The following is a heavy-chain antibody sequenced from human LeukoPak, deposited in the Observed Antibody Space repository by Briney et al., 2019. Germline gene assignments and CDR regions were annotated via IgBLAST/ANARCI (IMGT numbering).Heavy chain of an antibody. J-gene: IGHJ5*02. Sequence: ASETLSLTCAVYGGSFSGYYWSWIRQPPGKGLEWIGEINHSGSTNYNPSLKSRVTISVDTSKNQFSLKLSSVTAADTAVYYCARGSPTYDFWSGYSRPYNWFDPWGQGTLVTVSS. V-gene: IGHV4-34*01. CDR2: INHSGST. D-gene: IGHD3-3*01. CDR3: ARGSPTYDFWSGYSRPYNWFDP. CDR1: GGSFSGYY.